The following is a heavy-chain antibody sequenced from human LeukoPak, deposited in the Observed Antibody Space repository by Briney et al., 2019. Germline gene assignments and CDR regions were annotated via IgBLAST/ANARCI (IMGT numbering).Heavy chain of an antibody. CDR2: ISTSSSTI. CDR3: ARGRTTSVYFDY. Sequence: GSLRLSCAASGFTFSTYSMNWVRQAPGEGLEWVSYISTSSSTIYYADSVKGRFTISRDNAKNSLYLQMNSLRDEDTAVYYCARGRTTSVYFDYWGQGTLVTVSS. V-gene: IGHV3-48*02. J-gene: IGHJ4*02. CDR1: GFTFSTYS. D-gene: IGHD1-1*01.